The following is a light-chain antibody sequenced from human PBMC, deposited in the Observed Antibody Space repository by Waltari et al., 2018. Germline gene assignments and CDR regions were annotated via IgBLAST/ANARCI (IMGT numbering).Light chain of an antibody. V-gene: IGLV2-8*01. CDR3: SSYAGSKNLV. CDR2: EVT. J-gene: IGLJ2*01. CDR1: SSDVGGYDL. Sequence: QSALTQPPSASWSPGQSVTISCTGTSSDVGGYDLVSWYQQHPGKAPKLMISEVTKRPSGVPDRFSGSKSGNTASLTVSGLQAEDEADYYCSSYAGSKNLVFGGGTKLTVL.